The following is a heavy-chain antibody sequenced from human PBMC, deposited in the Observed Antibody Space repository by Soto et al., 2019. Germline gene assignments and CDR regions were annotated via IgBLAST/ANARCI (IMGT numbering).Heavy chain of an antibody. V-gene: IGHV3-48*02. Sequence: GGSLRLSCAASGFTFSSYSMNWVRQAPGKGLEWVSYISSSSSTIYYADSVKGRFTISRDNAKNSLYLQMNSLRDEDTAVYYCARDLSGVSYSGSYFPPGYWGQGTLATVSS. CDR3: ARDLSGVSYSGSYFPPGY. D-gene: IGHD1-26*01. CDR1: GFTFSSYS. CDR2: ISSSSSTI. J-gene: IGHJ4*02.